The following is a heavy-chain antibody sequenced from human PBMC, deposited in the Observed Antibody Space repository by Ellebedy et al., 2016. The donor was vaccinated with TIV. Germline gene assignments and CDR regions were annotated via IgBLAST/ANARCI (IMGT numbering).Heavy chain of an antibody. V-gene: IGHV3-33*01. Sequence: PGGSLRLSCAASGFSFSNYAMHWVRQAPGKGLEWVAVIWYDGSNKYYAESVKGRFSISRDNPKNTLYLQMNGLRAEDTAVYYCAAGVGWSAVHGMDVWGQGTTVTVS. J-gene: IGHJ6*02. CDR1: GFSFSNYA. CDR3: AAGVGWSAVHGMDV. CDR2: IWYDGSNK. D-gene: IGHD6-19*01.